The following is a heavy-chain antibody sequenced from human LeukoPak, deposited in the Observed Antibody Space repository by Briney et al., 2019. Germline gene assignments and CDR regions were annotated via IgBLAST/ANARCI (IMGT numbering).Heavy chain of an antibody. D-gene: IGHD6-19*01. V-gene: IGHV4-34*01. CDR2: INHSGST. J-gene: IGHJ3*02. CDR3: ARGSSGRASFDI. CDR1: GGSFSGYY. Sequence: SETLSLTCAVYGGSFSGYYWSWIRQPPGKGLEWIGEINHSGSTNYNPSLKSRVTISVDTSKNQFSLKLSSVTAADTAVYYCARGSSGRASFDIWGQGTMVTVSS.